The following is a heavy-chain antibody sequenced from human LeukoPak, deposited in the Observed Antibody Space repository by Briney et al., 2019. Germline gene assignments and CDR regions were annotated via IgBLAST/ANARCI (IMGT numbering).Heavy chain of an antibody. D-gene: IGHD6-19*01. J-gene: IGHJ6*02. CDR2: ISYDGSNK. CDR3: ARGGTSGWGTSNYYGMDV. Sequence: GGSLRLSCAASGFTFSNYAIHWVRQAPGKGLEWVAVISYDGSNKYYADSVKGRFTISRDNSKNTLYLQMNSLRVEDTGIYFCARGGTSGWGTSNYYGMDVWGLGTTVTVSS. V-gene: IGHV3-30-3*01. CDR1: GFTFSNYA.